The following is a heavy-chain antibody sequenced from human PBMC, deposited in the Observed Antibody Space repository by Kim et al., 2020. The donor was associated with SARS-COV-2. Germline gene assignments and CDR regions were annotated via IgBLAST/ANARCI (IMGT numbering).Heavy chain of an antibody. V-gene: IGHV4-39*01. CDR3: ARSSRLLPFDY. Sequence: YYTPSLKSRGTKSVDTSKNQFSLKLSSVTAADTAVYYCARSSRLLPFDYWGQGTLVTVAS. J-gene: IGHJ4*02. D-gene: IGHD3-22*01.